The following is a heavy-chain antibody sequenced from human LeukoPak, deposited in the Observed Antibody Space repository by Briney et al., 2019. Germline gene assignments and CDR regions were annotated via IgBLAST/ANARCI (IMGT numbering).Heavy chain of an antibody. CDR2: IRYDGSNK. Sequence: GGSLRLSCAASGYTFSSYGMHWVRQAPGKGPEWVAFIRYDGSNKYYADSVKGRFTISRDNSKNTLYLQMNSLRAEDTAVYYCASETRRWLVFDYWGQGTLVTVSS. D-gene: IGHD6-19*01. V-gene: IGHV3-30*02. CDR1: GYTFSSYG. CDR3: ASETRRWLVFDY. J-gene: IGHJ4*02.